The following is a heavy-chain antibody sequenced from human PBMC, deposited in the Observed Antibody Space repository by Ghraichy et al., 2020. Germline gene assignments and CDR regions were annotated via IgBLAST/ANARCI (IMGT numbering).Heavy chain of an antibody. CDR1: GFTFSSYA. D-gene: IGHD3-10*01. V-gene: IGHV3-23*01. CDR2: ISGSGGST. Sequence: GGSLRLSCAASGFTFSSYAMSWVRQAPGKGLEWVSAISGSGGSTYYADSVKGRFTISRDNSKNTLYLQMNSLRAEDTALYYCAKSPITMVQGAYFSFDYWGQGTLVTVSS. J-gene: IGHJ4*02. CDR3: AKSPITMVQGAYFSFDY.